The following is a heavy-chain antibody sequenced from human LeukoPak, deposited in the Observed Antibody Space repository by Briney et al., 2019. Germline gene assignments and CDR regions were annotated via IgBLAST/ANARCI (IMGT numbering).Heavy chain of an antibody. V-gene: IGHV5-51*01. CDR2: IYPGDSDT. J-gene: IGHJ4*02. Sequence: NRGESLKISCKGSGYSFTSYWIGWVRQMPGKGLEWMGIIYPGDSDTRYSPSFQGQVTISADKSISTAYLQWSSLKASDTAMYYCARLRTVVVTAPIDYWGQGTLVTVSS. D-gene: IGHD2-21*02. CDR3: ARLRTVVVTAPIDY. CDR1: GYSFTSYW.